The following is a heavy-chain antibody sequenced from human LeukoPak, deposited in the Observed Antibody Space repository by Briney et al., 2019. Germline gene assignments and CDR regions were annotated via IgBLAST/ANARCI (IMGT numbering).Heavy chain of an antibody. Sequence: ASVTVSCKASGYTSTMYYIHWVRQAPGQGLEWMGMINPTDGATTYAQRFQGRVTMTRDMSTTTVYMDLRSLTSEDTALYFCGREQRGGLSANLGGLFASYYTYYYMDVWGRGTTVTVSS. D-gene: IGHD3-3*01. J-gene: IGHJ6*03. CDR2: INPTDGAT. CDR3: GREQRGGLSANLGGLFASYYTYYYMDV. V-gene: IGHV1-46*01. CDR1: GYTSTMYY.